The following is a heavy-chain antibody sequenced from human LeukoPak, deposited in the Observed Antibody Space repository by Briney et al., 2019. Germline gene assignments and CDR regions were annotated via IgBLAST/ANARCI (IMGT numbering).Heavy chain of an antibody. CDR1: GFTFSSYG. D-gene: IGHD3-10*01. Sequence: PGGSLRLSCAASGFTFSSYGMHWVRQAPGKGLEWVAVIWYDGSNKYYADSVKGRFTISRDNSKNTLYLQMNSLRAEDTAVYYCAKDYYYGSGSNYFDYWGQGTLVTVSS. J-gene: IGHJ4*02. CDR3: AKDYYYGSGSNYFDY. CDR2: IWYDGSNK. V-gene: IGHV3-30*02.